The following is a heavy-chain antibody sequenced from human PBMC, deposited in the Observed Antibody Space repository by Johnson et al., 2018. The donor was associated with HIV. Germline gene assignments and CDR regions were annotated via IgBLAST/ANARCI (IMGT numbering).Heavy chain of an antibody. CDR3: AKDFTYGAFEI. CDR1: EFTFSSYG. V-gene: IGHV3-30*02. D-gene: IGHD3-10*01. CDR2: IRFDGNNK. Sequence: QMQLVESGGGVVQPGGSLRLSCAASEFTFSSYGMHWVRQAPGKGLEWVTFIRFDGNNKYYAASVEGRFTISRDNSKNTLHLQMNSLRVEDTAVYYCAKDFTYGAFEIWGKGTRVTVTS. J-gene: IGHJ3*02.